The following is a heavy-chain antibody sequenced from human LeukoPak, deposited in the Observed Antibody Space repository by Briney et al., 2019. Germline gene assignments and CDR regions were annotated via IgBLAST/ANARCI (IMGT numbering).Heavy chain of an antibody. CDR1: GDSVSSNSAG. J-gene: IGHJ4*02. Sequence: SQTLSLTCAISGDSVSSNSAGWNWIRQSPSRGLEWLRRTYYRSNWYNDYALSVKSRITIDPDTSKNQFSLHLNSVTPEDKAVYYCAREVAVAGPFDYWGQGILVTVSS. CDR3: AREVAVAGPFDY. CDR2: TYYRSNWYN. V-gene: IGHV6-1*01. D-gene: IGHD6-19*01.